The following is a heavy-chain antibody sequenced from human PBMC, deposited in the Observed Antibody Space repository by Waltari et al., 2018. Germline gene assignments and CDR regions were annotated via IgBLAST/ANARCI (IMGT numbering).Heavy chain of an antibody. Sequence: EVQLVESGGGLDQPGGSMRLSCAAAGFTFSSYRMSWVRQAPGEGLEWVANIMQDGSEKYYVDSVKGRFTISRDNAKNSLYLQMNSLRAEDTAVYYCARESSRGDYWGQGTLVTVSS. CDR3: ARESSRGDY. D-gene: IGHD6-13*01. V-gene: IGHV3-7*01. J-gene: IGHJ4*02. CDR2: IMQDGSEK. CDR1: GFTFSSYR.